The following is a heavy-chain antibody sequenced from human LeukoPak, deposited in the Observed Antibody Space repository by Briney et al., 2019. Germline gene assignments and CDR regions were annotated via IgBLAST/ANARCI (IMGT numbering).Heavy chain of an antibody. V-gene: IGHV4-39*01. CDR3: ARGRDGYNYRIY. D-gene: IGHD5-24*01. J-gene: IGHJ4*02. Sequence: SETLSLTCTVSAGSISSSSYYWGWIRQPPGKGLEWIGSIYYSGCTYYNPSLNSRATISVDTSKNQFSLKLSSVTAADTAVYYCARGRDGYNYRIYWGQGTLVTVSS. CDR1: AGSISSSSYY. CDR2: IYYSGCT.